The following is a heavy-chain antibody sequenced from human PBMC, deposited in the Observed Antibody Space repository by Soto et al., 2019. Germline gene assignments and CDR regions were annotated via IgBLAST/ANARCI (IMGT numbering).Heavy chain of an antibody. CDR2: INSDGSST. V-gene: IGHV3-74*01. CDR3: ARDFEY. Sequence: EVQLVESGGGLVQHGGSLRLSCKASGFTFSTFWMHWVRHAPGKGLVWVSRINSDGSSTNYADSVKGRVTISRDNAKNTLYLQLNSLRPEDTAVYYCARDFEYWGQGTLVTVSS. CDR1: GFTFSTFW. J-gene: IGHJ4*02.